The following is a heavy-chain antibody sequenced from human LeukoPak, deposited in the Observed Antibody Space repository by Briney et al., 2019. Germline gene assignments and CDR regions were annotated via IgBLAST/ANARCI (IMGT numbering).Heavy chain of an antibody. D-gene: IGHD6-13*01. CDR2: IRYDGSNK. V-gene: IGHV3-30*02. CDR1: GFTSSSYG. J-gene: IGHJ4*02. Sequence: GGSLRLSCAASGFTSSSYGMHWVRQAPGKGLEWVAFIRYDGSNKYYADSVKGRFTISRDNSKNTLYLQMNGLRAEDTAVYYCAKRPMPGIAAAGTDYFDYWGQGTLVTVSS. CDR3: AKRPMPGIAAAGTDYFDY.